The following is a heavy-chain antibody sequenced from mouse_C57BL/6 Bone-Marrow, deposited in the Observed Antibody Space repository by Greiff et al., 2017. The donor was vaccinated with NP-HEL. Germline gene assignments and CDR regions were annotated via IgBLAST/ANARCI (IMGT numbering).Heavy chain of an antibody. CDR1: GFTFSDYY. Sequence: EVQLVESEGGLVQPGSSMKLSCTASGFTFSDYYMAWVRQVPEKGLEWVANINYDGSSTYYLDSLKSRFIISRDNAKNILYLQMSSLKSEDTATYYCARDYGSSDAGYYYAMDYWGQGTSVTVSS. J-gene: IGHJ4*01. CDR2: INYDGSST. V-gene: IGHV5-16*01. CDR3: ARDYGSSDAGYYYAMDY. D-gene: IGHD1-1*01.